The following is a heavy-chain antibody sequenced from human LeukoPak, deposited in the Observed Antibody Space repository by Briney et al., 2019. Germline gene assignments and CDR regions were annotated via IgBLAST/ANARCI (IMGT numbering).Heavy chain of an antibody. J-gene: IGHJ5*02. V-gene: IGHV1-18*01. Sequence: VASVKVSCKASGYTFTSYGISWVRQAPGQELEWMGWISAYNGNTNYAQKLQGRVPMTTDTSTSTAYMELRSLRSEDTAVYYCARSFPYCSSTSCYTAWFDPWGQGTLVTVSS. CDR1: GYTFTSYG. D-gene: IGHD2-2*02. CDR2: ISAYNGNT. CDR3: ARSFPYCSSTSCYTAWFDP.